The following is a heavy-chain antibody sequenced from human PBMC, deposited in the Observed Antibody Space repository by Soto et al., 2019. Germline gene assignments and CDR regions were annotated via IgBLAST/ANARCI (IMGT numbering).Heavy chain of an antibody. V-gene: IGHV4-59*01. J-gene: IGHJ4*02. CDR3: AREGPGRFLEWSVGFFDY. CDR2: IYYSGST. D-gene: IGHD3-3*01. CDR1: GGSIRSYD. Sequence: SETLSLTCPVSGGSIRSYDWSWIRQPPGKGLEWIGYIYYSGSTNYNPSLKSRVTISVDTSKNQFSLKLSSVTAADTAVYYCAREGPGRFLEWSVGFFDYWGQGALVTVSS.